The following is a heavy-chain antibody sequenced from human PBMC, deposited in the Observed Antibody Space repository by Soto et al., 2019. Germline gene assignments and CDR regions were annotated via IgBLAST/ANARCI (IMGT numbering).Heavy chain of an antibody. D-gene: IGHD3-16*01. J-gene: IGHJ4*02. CDR2: ISYDGSNK. CDR3: AKVAFGVWAYFDY. V-gene: IGHV3-30*18. Sequence: PGGSLRLSCAASGFTFSSYCMHLVRQAPGKGLEWVAVISYDGSNKYYADSVKGRFTISRDNSKNTLYLQMNSLRAEDTAVYYCAKVAFGVWAYFDYWGQGTLVTVSS. CDR1: GFTFSSYC.